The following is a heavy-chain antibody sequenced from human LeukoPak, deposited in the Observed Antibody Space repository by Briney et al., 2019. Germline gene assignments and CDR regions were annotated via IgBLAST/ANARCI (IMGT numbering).Heavy chain of an antibody. J-gene: IGHJ3*02. Sequence: SETLSLTCTVSGYSISSGYYWGWIRQPPGKGLEWIGSIYHSGSTYYNPSLKSRVTTSVDTSKNQFSLKLSSVTAADTAVYYCARTTPSITMIVVANLGSFDIWGQGTMVTVSS. CDR1: GYSISSGYY. CDR3: ARTTPSITMIVVANLGSFDI. D-gene: IGHD3-22*01. CDR2: IYHSGST. V-gene: IGHV4-38-2*02.